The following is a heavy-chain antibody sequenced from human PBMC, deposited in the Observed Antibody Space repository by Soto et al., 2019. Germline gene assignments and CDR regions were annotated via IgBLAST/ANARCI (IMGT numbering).Heavy chain of an antibody. CDR3: ARGRWSYYGMDV. CDR2: IYYSGST. CDR1: GVSIRSGGYY. V-gene: IGHV4-31*03. Sequence: SETLSLTCIVSGVSIRSGGYYWSWIREHPGNGLVWIGYIYYSGSTYYNPSLKSRVTISVDTSKNQFSLKLSSVTAADTAVYYCARGRWSYYGMDVWGQGTTVTVSS. D-gene: IGHD2-8*01. J-gene: IGHJ6*02.